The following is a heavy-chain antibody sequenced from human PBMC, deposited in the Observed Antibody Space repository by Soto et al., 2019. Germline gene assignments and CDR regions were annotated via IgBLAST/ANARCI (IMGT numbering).Heavy chain of an antibody. D-gene: IGHD3-10*02. J-gene: IGHJ4*02. CDR1: GGTFSSYA. V-gene: IGHV1-69*13. Sequence: GASVKVSCKASGGTFSSYAISWVRQAPGQGLEWMGGIIPIFGTANYAQKFQGRITITADESTSTASMELSSLSSEDTAVYYCARRAMFRATIRDYFDYWGQGTLVTVSS. CDR3: ARRAMFRATIRDYFDY. CDR2: IIPIFGTA.